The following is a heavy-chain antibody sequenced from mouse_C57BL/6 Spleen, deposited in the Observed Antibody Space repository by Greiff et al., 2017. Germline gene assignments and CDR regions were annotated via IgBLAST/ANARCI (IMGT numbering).Heavy chain of an antibody. Sequence: QVQLQQPGAELVRPGSSVKLSCKASGYTFTSYWMHWVKQRPIQGLEWIGNIDPSDSETHYNQKFKDKATLTVDKSSSTAYMQLSSLTSEDSAVYYCARGGYGGYAGYFDYWGQGTTLTVSS. D-gene: IGHD2-2*01. CDR3: ARGGYGGYAGYFDY. V-gene: IGHV1-52*01. J-gene: IGHJ2*01. CDR2: IDPSDSET. CDR1: GYTFTSYW.